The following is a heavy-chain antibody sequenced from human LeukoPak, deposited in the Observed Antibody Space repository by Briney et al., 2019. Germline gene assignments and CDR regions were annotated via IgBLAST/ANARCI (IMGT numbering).Heavy chain of an antibody. J-gene: IGHJ4*02. D-gene: IGHD5-18*01. CDR2: MYYSGTT. CDR1: GGSISSYY. V-gene: IGHV4-59*01. CDR3: ARQQIYVDTGLVDYFDY. Sequence: SETLSLTCTVSGGSISSYYWSWIRRPPGKGLEWIGYMYYSGTTNYNPSLRSRVIISADTSKNQFSLQVSSVTAADTAVYYCARQQIYVDTGLVDYFDYWGQGILVTVSS.